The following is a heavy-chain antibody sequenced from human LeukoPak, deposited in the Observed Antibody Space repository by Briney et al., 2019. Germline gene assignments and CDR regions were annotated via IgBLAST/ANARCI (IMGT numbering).Heavy chain of an antibody. CDR3: AKYPTSSSWASYYFDY. D-gene: IGHD6-13*01. Sequence: PGGSLRLSCAASGFTFSSYWMHWVRQAPGKGLEWVAVISYDGSNKYYADSVKGRFTTSRDNSKNTLYLQMNSLRAEDTAVYYCAKYPTSSSWASYYFDYWGQGTLVTVSS. V-gene: IGHV3-30*18. CDR2: ISYDGSNK. J-gene: IGHJ4*02. CDR1: GFTFSSYW.